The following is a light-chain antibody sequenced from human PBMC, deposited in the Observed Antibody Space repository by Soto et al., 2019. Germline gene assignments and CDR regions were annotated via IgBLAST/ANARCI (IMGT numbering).Light chain of an antibody. Sequence: EIVLTQSPGTLSLSPGERATLSCRASQSVSSSYLAWYQQKPGQAPRLLIYGASSRATGIPDRFSGSGSGTALSLTISRLEPEDFAVYYCQQYDSSPVTFGPGTKVDIK. CDR1: QSVSSSY. V-gene: IGKV3-20*01. CDR3: QQYDSSPVT. CDR2: GAS. J-gene: IGKJ3*01.